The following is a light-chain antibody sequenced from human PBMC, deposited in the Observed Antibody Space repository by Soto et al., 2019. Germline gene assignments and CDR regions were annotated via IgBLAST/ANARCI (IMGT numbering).Light chain of an antibody. V-gene: IGLV2-14*01. CDR2: EVS. CDR1: SSDVGGYKY. CDR3: YSYTLSSTRV. Sequence: QSALTQPASVSGSPGQSITISCTGTSSDVGGYKYVSWYQHRPGEGPKLLIYEVSNRPSGVSDRFSGSKSGNTASLTISGLQPEDEADYYCYSYTLSSTRVFGGGTKVTVL. J-gene: IGLJ3*02.